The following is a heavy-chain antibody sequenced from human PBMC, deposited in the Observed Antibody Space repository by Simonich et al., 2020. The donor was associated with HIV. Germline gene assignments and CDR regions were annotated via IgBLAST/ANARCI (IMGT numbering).Heavy chain of an antibody. D-gene: IGHD4-17*01. J-gene: IGHJ4*02. CDR2: INQRGSN. CDR3: ARRHPTTVTTPYFDY. Sequence: QVQLQQWGAGLLKPSETLSLTCAVYGGSFSGYYWSWIRQPPGKGLEWIGEINQRGSNNYNPSLKSRVTISVDTSKNQFSLKLSSVTAADTAVYYCARRHPTTVTTPYFDYWGQGTLVTVSS. V-gene: IGHV4-34*01. CDR1: GGSFSGYY.